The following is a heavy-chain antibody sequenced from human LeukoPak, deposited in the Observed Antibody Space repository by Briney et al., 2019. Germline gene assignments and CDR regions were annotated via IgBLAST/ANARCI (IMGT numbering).Heavy chain of an antibody. J-gene: IGHJ6*03. V-gene: IGHV1-69*05. CDR3: ARGVWDFWNYYYYMDV. D-gene: IGHD3-3*01. Sequence: SVTVSSKASGGTFSSYAISWVRQAPGQGLEWMGGIIPIFGTANYAQKFQGRVTITTDESTSTAYMELSSLRSEDTAVYYCARGVWDFWNYYYYMDVWGKGTTVTVSS. CDR1: GGTFSSYA. CDR2: IIPIFGTA.